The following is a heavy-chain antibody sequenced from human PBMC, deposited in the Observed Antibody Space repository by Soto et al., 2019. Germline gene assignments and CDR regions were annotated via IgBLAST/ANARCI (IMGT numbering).Heavy chain of an antibody. CDR2: ISSSSSYI. Sequence: EVQLVESGGGLVKPGGSLRLSCAASGFTFSSYSMNWVRQAPGKGLEWVSSISSSSSYINYADSLQGRFTISRDKARNSLYLQMNSLRDEDAAVYYGARSLEWPNYMDVWGKGTTVTVSS. V-gene: IGHV3-21*01. CDR1: GFTFSSYS. J-gene: IGHJ6*03. D-gene: IGHD3-3*01. CDR3: ARSLEWPNYMDV.